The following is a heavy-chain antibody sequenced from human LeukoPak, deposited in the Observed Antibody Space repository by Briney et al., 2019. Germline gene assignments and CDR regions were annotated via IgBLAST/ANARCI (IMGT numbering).Heavy chain of an antibody. D-gene: IGHD1-26*01. CDR1: GGSFSGYY. CDR2: IYYSGST. CDR3: ARYSLRGSYQDY. J-gene: IGHJ4*02. V-gene: IGHV4-59*08. Sequence: PSETLSLTCAVYGGSFSGYYWSWIRQPTGKGLEWIGYIYYSGSTNYNPSLKSRVTISVDTSKNQFSLKLSSVTAADTAVYYCARYSLRGSYQDYWGQGTLVTVSS.